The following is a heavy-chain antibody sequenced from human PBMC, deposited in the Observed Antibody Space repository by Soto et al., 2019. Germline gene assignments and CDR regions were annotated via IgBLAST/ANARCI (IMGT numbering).Heavy chain of an antibody. CDR1: GFSLSTSGVG. J-gene: IGHJ4*02. D-gene: IGHD2-15*01. V-gene: IGHV2-5*02. Sequence: GSGPTLVNPTQTLTLTCTFSGFSLSTSGVGVGWIRQPPGKALECLALIYWDDDKRYSPSLKSRLSVTKDTSNNQVVLTMTNMDPVDSGTYFCAHRLCDSSCYWDVGFFDFWGQGALVTVSS. CDR2: IYWDDDK. CDR3: AHRLCDSSCYWDVGFFDF.